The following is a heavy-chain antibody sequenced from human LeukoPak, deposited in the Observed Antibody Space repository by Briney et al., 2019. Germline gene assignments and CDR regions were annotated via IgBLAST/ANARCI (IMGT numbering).Heavy chain of an antibody. D-gene: IGHD6-19*01. Sequence: ASVKVSCKASGYTFTGYYMHWVRQAPGQGLEWVGWINPNSGGTNYAQKFQGRVTMTRDTSISTAYMELSRLRFDDTAVYYCARVGGPGYSSGWYGYWGQGTLVTVSS. J-gene: IGHJ4*02. CDR3: ARVGGPGYSSGWYGY. CDR1: GYTFTGYY. V-gene: IGHV1-2*02. CDR2: INPNSGGT.